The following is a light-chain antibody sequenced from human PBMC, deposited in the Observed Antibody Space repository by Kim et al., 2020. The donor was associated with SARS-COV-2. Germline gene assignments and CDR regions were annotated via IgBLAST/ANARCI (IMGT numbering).Light chain of an antibody. CDR2: DAS. CDR1: QDISNY. J-gene: IGKJ2*01. Sequence: DIQMTQSPSSLSASVGDRVTITCQASQDISNYLNWYQQKPGKAPKLLIYDASNLETGVPSGFSGSGSGTDFTFTISSLQPEDIATYYCQQYDNLLMYTFGQGTKLEI. V-gene: IGKV1-33*01. CDR3: QQYDNLLMYT.